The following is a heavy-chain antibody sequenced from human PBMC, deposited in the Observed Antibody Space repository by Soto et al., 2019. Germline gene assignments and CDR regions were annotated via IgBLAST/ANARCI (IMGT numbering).Heavy chain of an antibody. CDR1: GGSITSGDDY. CDR2: IYYSGTT. J-gene: IGHJ3*02. Sequence: PSETLSLTCTVPGGSITSGDDYWGWIRQPPGKGLEWLGYIYYSGTTHFNPSLKRRLTLSVDTSKNQFSLKLTSVSAADTAVYFCARAPLVRADAFDIWGQGTKVTVSS. D-gene: IGHD1-26*01. V-gene: IGHV4-30-4*01. CDR3: ARAPLVRADAFDI.